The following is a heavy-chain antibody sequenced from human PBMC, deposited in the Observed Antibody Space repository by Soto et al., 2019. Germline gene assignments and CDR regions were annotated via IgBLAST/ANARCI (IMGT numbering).Heavy chain of an antibody. CDR2: INAGNGNT. Sequence: ASVKVSCKASGYTFTSYAMHWVRQAPGQKLEWMGWINAGNGNTKYSQKLQGRVTMTTDTSTSTAYMELRSLRSDDTAVYYCARDGLRFLEWLLDPFDYWGQGTLVTVSS. J-gene: IGHJ4*02. V-gene: IGHV1-3*01. CDR1: GYTFTSYA. CDR3: ARDGLRFLEWLLDPFDY. D-gene: IGHD3-3*01.